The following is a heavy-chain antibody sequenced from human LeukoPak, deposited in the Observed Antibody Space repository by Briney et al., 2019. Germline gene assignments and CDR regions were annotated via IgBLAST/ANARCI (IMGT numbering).Heavy chain of an antibody. Sequence: PSETLSLTCTVSGGSISSYYWSWIRQPPGKGLEWIGYIYYSGSTNYNPSLKSRVTISVDTSKNQFSLKLSSVTAADTAVYYCARAASGYDWGYFDYWGQGTLVTVSS. CDR3: ARAASGYDWGYFDY. J-gene: IGHJ4*02. D-gene: IGHD5-12*01. V-gene: IGHV4-59*08. CDR1: GGSISSYY. CDR2: IYYSGST.